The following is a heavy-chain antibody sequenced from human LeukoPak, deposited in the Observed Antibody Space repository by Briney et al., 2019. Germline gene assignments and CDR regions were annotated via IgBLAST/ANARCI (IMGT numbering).Heavy chain of an antibody. J-gene: IGHJ4*02. V-gene: IGHV4-34*01. Sequence: PSETLSLTCAVYGGAFSGYYWSWIRQPPGKGLEWIGEINHCGSTNYNPSLKSRVTISVDTSKNQFSLKLSSVTAADTAVYYCARQRKIAAAGTRFDYWGQGTLVTVSS. D-gene: IGHD6-13*01. CDR2: INHCGST. CDR3: ARQRKIAAAGTRFDY. CDR1: GGAFSGYY.